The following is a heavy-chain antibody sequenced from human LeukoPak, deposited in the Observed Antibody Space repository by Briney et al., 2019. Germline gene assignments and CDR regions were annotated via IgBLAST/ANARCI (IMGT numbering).Heavy chain of an antibody. Sequence: GGSLRLSCAASGFTFSSYWMSWVRQAPGKGLEWVANINQDGSERYYVDSVKGRFTISRDNAKNSVSLQMNSLRAEDTAVYYCAREAHAYSSSWYYFDYWGQGTLVTVSS. CDR1: GFTFSSYW. V-gene: IGHV3-7*01. J-gene: IGHJ4*02. D-gene: IGHD6-13*01. CDR3: AREAHAYSSSWYYFDY. CDR2: INQDGSER.